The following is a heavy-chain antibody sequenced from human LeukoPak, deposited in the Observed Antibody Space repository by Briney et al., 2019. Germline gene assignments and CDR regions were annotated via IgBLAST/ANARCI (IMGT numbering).Heavy chain of an antibody. D-gene: IGHD2/OR15-2a*01. CDR1: GFTFSNYG. J-gene: IGHJ6*02. CDR3: AKDFLSRDYSFGLDV. Sequence: SLRLSCAASGFTFSNYGMHWVRQAPGKALEWVTLISYDGSNKFYTDSVKGRFTISRDNFKNTLYLQMNSLRAEDTAVYYCAKDFLSRDYSFGLDVWGQGTTVTVSS. V-gene: IGHV3-30*18. CDR2: ISYDGSNK.